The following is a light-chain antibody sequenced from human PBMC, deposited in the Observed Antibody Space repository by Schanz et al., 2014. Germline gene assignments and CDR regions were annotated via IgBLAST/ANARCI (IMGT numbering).Light chain of an antibody. CDR2: EGS. CDR3: SSYGGNLGV. Sequence: SALTQPASVSGSPGQSITISCTGTSSDVGSYNLVSWYQHHPGKAPKLMIYEGSKRPSGVSNRFSGSKSGNTASLTVSGLQAEDEADYYCSSYGGNLGVFGTGTKLTVL. CDR1: SSDVGSYNL. J-gene: IGLJ1*01. V-gene: IGLV2-14*02.